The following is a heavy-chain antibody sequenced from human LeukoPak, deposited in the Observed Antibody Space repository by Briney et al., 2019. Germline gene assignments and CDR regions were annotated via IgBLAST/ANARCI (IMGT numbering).Heavy chain of an antibody. D-gene: IGHD6-19*01. CDR3: ASRSGYSIGWYVFYYYYYYLDV. Sequence: GGSLRLSCAASGFTFSSYAMHWVRQAPGKGLEWVAVISYDGSNKYYADSVKGRFTISRDNSKNTLYLQMNSLRAEDTAVYYCASRSGYSIGWYVFYYYYYYLDVWGKGTTVTVSS. J-gene: IGHJ6*03. CDR2: ISYDGSNK. V-gene: IGHV3-30*01. CDR1: GFTFSSYA.